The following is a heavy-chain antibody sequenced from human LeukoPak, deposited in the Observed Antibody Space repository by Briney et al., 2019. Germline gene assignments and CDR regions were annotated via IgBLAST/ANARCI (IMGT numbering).Heavy chain of an antibody. J-gene: IGHJ6*03. V-gene: IGHV4-34*01. CDR2: INHSGST. Sequence: SETLSLTCAVYGGSFSGYYWSWIRQPPGKGLEWIGEINHSGSTNYNPSLKSRVTMSADTSKNQFSLKLSSVTAADTAVYYCARAPRIAVARRGENYYMDVWGKGTTVTVSS. D-gene: IGHD6-19*01. CDR3: ARAPRIAVARRGENYYMDV. CDR1: GGSFSGYY.